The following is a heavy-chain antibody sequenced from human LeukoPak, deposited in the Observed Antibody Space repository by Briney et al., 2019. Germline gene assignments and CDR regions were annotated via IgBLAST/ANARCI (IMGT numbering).Heavy chain of an antibody. CDR3: ARSPGDIVVVPAASDY. CDR1: GFTFSSYS. Sequence: GGSLRLSCAASGFTFSSYSMNWVRQAPGKGLEWVSYISSSSSTIYYADSVKGRFTISRDNAKNSLYPQMNSLRAEDTAVYYCARSPGDIVVVPAASDYWGQGTLVTVSS. D-gene: IGHD2-2*01. CDR2: ISSSSSTI. V-gene: IGHV3-48*01. J-gene: IGHJ4*02.